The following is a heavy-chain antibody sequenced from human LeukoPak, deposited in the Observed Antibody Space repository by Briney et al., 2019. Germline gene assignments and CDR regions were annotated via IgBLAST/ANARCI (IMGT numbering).Heavy chain of an antibody. CDR2: ISSSGSTI. D-gene: IGHD3-22*01. CDR3: ARDRSYYYDSSGYSG. V-gene: IGHV3-11*01. Sequence: SGGSLRLSCAASGFTFSDYYMSWIRQAPGKGLEWVSYISSSGSTIYYADSVKGRFTISRDNAKNSLYLQMNSLRAEDTAVYYCARDRSYYYDSSGYSGWGQGTPVAVSS. J-gene: IGHJ4*02. CDR1: GFTFSDYY.